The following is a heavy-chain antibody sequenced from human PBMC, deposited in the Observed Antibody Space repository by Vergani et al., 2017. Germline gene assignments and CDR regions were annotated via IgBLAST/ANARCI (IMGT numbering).Heavy chain of an antibody. D-gene: IGHD3-22*01. V-gene: IGHV4-31*03. CDR3: ARMGGYDEGDAFRIGYFDS. CDR2: LYSTGST. J-gene: IGHJ4*02. Sequence: QVQLQESGPGLVKPSQTLSLTCSVSGDSISSCVYYWNWIRQPPGKGQEWIGYLYSTGSTHHNPSLRGRINMSVDTSKNQFSLKLNSVTAADTAMYYCARMGGYDEGDAFRIGYFDSWGPGILVTVSS. CDR1: GDSISSCVYY.